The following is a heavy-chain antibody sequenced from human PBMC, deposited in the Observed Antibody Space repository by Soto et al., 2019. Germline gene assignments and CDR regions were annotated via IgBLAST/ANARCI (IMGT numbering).Heavy chain of an antibody. D-gene: IGHD4-17*01. J-gene: IGHJ4*02. CDR2: IYHSGST. CDR3: ARNDYAKVMLIDY. V-gene: IGHV4-30-2*01. Sequence: WSWIRQPPGKGLEWIGYIYHSGSTYYNPSLKSRVTISVDRSKNQFSLKLSSVTAADTAVYYCARNDYAKVMLIDYWGQGTLVTVSS.